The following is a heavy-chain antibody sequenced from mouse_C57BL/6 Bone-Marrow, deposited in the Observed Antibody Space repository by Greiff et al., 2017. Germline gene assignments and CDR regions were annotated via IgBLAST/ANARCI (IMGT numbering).Heavy chain of an antibody. CDR3: ARRGLSWFAY. J-gene: IGHJ3*01. CDR1: GFTFSDYY. Sequence: VKVVESGGGLVQPGGSLKLSCAASGFTFSDYYMYWVRQTPEKRLEWVAYISNGGGSTYYPDTVKGRFTISRDNAKNTLYLQMSRLKSEDTAMYYCARRGLSWFAYWGQGTLVTVSA. CDR2: ISNGGGST. D-gene: IGHD3-1*01. V-gene: IGHV5-12*01.